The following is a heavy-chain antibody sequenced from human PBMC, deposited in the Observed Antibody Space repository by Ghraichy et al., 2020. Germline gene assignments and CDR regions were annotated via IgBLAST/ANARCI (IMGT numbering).Heavy chain of an antibody. D-gene: IGHD6-19*01. CDR1: GGSISSYY. Sequence: SETLSLTCTVSGGSISSYYWSWIRQPPGKGLEWIGYIYYSGSTNYNPSLKSRVTISVDTSKNQFSLKLSSVTAADTAVYYCAGEKGDSSGWSPFDYWGQGTLVTVSS. CDR2: IYYSGST. V-gene: IGHV4-59*01. J-gene: IGHJ4*02. CDR3: AGEKGDSSGWSPFDY.